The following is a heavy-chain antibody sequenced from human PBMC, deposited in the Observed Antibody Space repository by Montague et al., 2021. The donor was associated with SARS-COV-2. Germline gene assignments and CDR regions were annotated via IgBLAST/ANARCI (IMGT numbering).Heavy chain of an antibody. CDR2: INHSGST. CDR1: GGSFSNYY. Sequence: SETLSLTCAVYGGSFSNYYWSWIRQPPGKGLEWIGEINHSGSTNYNPSLKSRVTISVDTSKNQFSLKLSSVTAADTAVYYCARSKRGGGLEATNIATPGPLKEDNWFDPWGQGTLVTVSS. V-gene: IGHV4-34*01. CDR3: ARSKRGGGLEATNIATPGPLKEDNWFDP. J-gene: IGHJ5*02. D-gene: IGHD6-13*01.